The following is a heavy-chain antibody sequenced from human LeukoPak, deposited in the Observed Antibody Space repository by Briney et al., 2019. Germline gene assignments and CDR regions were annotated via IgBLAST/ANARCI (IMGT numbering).Heavy chain of an antibody. D-gene: IGHD3-3*01. CDR2: SYYSGST. CDR1: GGSISSGAYW. Sequence: AQTLSLTCTVSGGSISSGAYWWSWIRQHPREGLERNGYSYYSGSTYYNPSLRNRVTISVDTSKNQFSLKLSSLNAADTAVYYCARAILTASGYVWYFDLWGRGTLVTVSS. J-gene: IGHJ2*01. V-gene: IGHV4-31*03. CDR3: ARAILTASGYVWYFDL.